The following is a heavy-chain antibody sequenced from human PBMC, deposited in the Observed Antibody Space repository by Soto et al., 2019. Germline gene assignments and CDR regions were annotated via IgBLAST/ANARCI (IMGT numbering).Heavy chain of an antibody. Sequence: QVQLVQSGAEVKKPGASVKVSCKASGYTFTGHYMHWVRQAPGQGLEWMGWLNPNSGGTHSAQKFNGWVTMTRDTSIRTVYMDLNRLRSDDTAVYYCARRPSGSSYYVDYWGQGTLVAFSS. D-gene: IGHD6-6*01. CDR3: ARRPSGSSYYVDY. CDR2: LNPNSGGT. V-gene: IGHV1-2*04. CDR1: GYTFTGHY. J-gene: IGHJ4*02.